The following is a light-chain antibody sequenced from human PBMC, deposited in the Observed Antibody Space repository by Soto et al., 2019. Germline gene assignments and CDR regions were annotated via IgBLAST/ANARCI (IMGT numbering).Light chain of an antibody. J-gene: IGKJ1*01. CDR2: KVS. Sequence: DAVLTQSPLSLPVTLGQPASIPCRSSQSLQYSDGTTYLHWFQQRQGQSPRSLLYKVSNRDSGVPDRFRGSGSGTDFTLRISRVEAEDVAVYYCMQGSFWPWTFGQGTKVDIK. CDR3: MQGSFWPWT. CDR1: QSLQYSDGTTY. V-gene: IGKV2-30*01.